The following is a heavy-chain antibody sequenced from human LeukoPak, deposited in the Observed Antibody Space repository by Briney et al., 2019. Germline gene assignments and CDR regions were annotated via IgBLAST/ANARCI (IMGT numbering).Heavy chain of an antibody. V-gene: IGHV3-48*03. D-gene: IGHD3-22*01. CDR1: GFTFSSYE. Sequence: GGSLRLSCAASGFTFSSYEMNWVRQAPGKGLEWVSYISSSGSTIYYADSVKGRFTISRDNAKNSLYLQMNSLRAEDTAVYYCARGDYYDSSGSFDYWGPGTLVTVSS. CDR3: ARGDYYDSSGSFDY. CDR2: ISSSGSTI. J-gene: IGHJ4*02.